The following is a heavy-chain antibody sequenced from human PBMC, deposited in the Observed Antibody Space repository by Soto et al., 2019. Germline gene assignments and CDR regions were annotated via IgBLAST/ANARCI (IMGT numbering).Heavy chain of an antibody. J-gene: IGHJ4*02. CDR1: GFTFSSYA. V-gene: IGHV3-23*01. CDR2: IRGSGGST. CDR3: ATGTFNFDS. Sequence: GGSLRLSCAASGFTFSSYAMSWVRQAPGKGLEWVSSIRGSGGSTYYADSVKGRFIISRDNSKSTLYLQMNSLRAEDTAVYYCATGTFNFDSWGQGTLVTVSS.